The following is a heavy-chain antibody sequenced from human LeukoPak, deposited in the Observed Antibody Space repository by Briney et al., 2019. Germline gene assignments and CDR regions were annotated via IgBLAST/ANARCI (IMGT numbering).Heavy chain of an antibody. CDR2: ISYDGSNE. D-gene: IGHD3-22*01. J-gene: IGHJ4*02. CDR3: ARGGRDDSSGYYYYYFDY. V-gene: IGHV3-30*03. CDR1: GFTFSSYD. Sequence: GGSLRLSCAASGFTFSSYDMHWVRQAPGKGLEWVAVISYDGSNEYYADSVKGRFTISRDNSKNTLYLQMNSLSTEDTAVYYCARGGRDDSSGYYYYYFDYWGQGTLVTVSS.